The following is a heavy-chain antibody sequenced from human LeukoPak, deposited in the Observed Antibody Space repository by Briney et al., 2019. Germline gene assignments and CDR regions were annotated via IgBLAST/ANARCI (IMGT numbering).Heavy chain of an antibody. J-gene: IGHJ5*02. Sequence: GGSLRLSCAASGFTFSSYWMTWVRQAPGKGLEWVANIKQDGSEKYYVDSVKGRFTNSRDNAKSSVYLQMNSLRGEDTAIYYCARDRRDILIGSNWFDPWGQGTLVTVSS. CDR3: ARDRRDILIGSNWFDP. V-gene: IGHV3-7*01. CDR2: IKQDGSEK. D-gene: IGHD3-9*01. CDR1: GFTFSSYW.